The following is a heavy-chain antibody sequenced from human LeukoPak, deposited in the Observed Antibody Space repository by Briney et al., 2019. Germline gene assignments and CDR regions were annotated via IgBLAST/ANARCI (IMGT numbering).Heavy chain of an antibody. Sequence: RGSLRLSCAASGCTFSSYNRNWVRQAPGKGLEWVSSISSSSSYIYYADSVKGRFTISRDNAKNSLYLHMNSLRAEDTAVYYCARAPYSSFDYWGQGTLVTVSS. CDR3: ARAPYSSFDY. D-gene: IGHD6-13*01. CDR1: GCTFSSYN. V-gene: IGHV3-21*01. CDR2: ISSSSSYI. J-gene: IGHJ4*02.